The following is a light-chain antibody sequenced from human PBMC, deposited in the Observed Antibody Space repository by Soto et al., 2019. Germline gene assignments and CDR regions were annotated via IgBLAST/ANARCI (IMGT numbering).Light chain of an antibody. CDR1: SSDVGGYNY. V-gene: IGLV2-14*01. CDR2: DVS. CDR3: SSYTSSSTLYD. Sequence: QSVLTQPASVSGSSGQSITISCTGTSSDVGGYNYVSWYQQHPGKAPKLMIYDVSNRPSGVSNRFSGSKSGNTASLTISGLQAEDEADYYCSSYTSSSTLYDFGTGTKVTVL. J-gene: IGLJ1*01.